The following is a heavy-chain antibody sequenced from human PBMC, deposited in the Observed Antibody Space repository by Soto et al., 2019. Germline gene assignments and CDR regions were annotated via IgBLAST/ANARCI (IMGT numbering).Heavy chain of an antibody. V-gene: IGHV1-69*01. CDR1: GGSFGNSA. J-gene: IGHJ4*02. CDR3: ATGVIWIGYFTVDS. Sequence: QVQLVQSGAEVKKPGSSVKVSCKASGGSFGNSAINWVRQTPGQGLEWLGGFIPIYRTLNYAQKFQGRVTITADESTGTAYMTLSSLASDDTAVYYCATGVIWIGYFTVDSWGQRTRVTVSS. D-gene: IGHD3-3*01. CDR2: FIPIYRTL.